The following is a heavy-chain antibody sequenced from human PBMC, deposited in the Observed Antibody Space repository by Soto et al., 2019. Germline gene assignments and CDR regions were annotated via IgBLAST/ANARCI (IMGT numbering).Heavy chain of an antibody. Sequence: PGRSLRLSCAASGFTFSSYSMNWVRLAPGKGLEWVSSISSSSSYIYYAESVKGRFTISRDNAKNSLYLHMNSLRAEDTAVYYCARDFQIAAAGKYYYYGMDVWGQGTTVAVAS. CDR3: ARDFQIAAAGKYYYYGMDV. V-gene: IGHV3-21*01. D-gene: IGHD6-13*01. CDR2: ISSSSSYI. CDR1: GFTFSSYS. J-gene: IGHJ6*02.